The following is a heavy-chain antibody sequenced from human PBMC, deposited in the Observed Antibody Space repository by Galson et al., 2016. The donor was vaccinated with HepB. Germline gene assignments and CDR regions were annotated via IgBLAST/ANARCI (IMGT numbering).Heavy chain of an antibody. CDR2: IYHRGNT. CDR1: GSSIIGYP. V-gene: IGHV4-59*01. J-gene: IGHJ4*02. CDR3: ARDALRGGFLDF. D-gene: IGHD3-16*01. Sequence: SETLSLTCSVSGSSIIGYPWTWIRQPPGKGLEWIGYIYHRGNTDYNPSLRSRVTISVDTSKNQFSLIFNSVTAADTAVYYCARDALRGGFLDFWGQGNLVTVSS.